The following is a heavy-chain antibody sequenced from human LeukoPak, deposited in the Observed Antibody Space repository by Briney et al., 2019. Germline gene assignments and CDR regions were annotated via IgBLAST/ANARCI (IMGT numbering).Heavy chain of an antibody. CDR3: ARGGLTAACDY. CDR1: GFTFSSHW. D-gene: IGHD6-13*01. J-gene: IGHJ4*02. CDR2: INPDGSTT. Sequence: GGSLRLSCAASGFTFSSHWMYWVRQAPGKGPVWVSLINPDGSTTTCADSVKGRFTISRDNAKNTLYLQMNSLRAEDTAVYYCARGGLTAACDYWGQGTLDTVSP. V-gene: IGHV3-74*01.